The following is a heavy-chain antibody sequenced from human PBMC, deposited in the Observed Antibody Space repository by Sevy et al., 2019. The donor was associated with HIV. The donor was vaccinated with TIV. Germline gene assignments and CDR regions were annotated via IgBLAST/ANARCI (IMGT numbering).Heavy chain of an antibody. CDR2: LSFGCNEI. V-gene: IGHV3-23*01. J-gene: IGHJ4*02. CDR1: GFTFSKYS. D-gene: IGHD2-8*01. Sequence: GGSLRLSCAASGFTFSKYSMSWVRQPPGKGLEWVSTLSFGCNEINYADSVKGRFTIPRDNSKSSVYLQMNNLRPEDTAVYYCAREGCTKPHDYSGQGTLVTVSS. CDR3: AREGCTKPHDY.